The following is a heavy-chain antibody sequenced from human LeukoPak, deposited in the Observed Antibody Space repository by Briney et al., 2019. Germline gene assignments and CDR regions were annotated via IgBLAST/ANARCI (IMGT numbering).Heavy chain of an antibody. J-gene: IGHJ4*02. Sequence: GRSLRLSCAASGFTFDDYAMHWVRQAPGKGLEWVSGISWNSGSITYADSVKGRFTISRDNAKNSLYLQMYSLRAEDTALYYCAKERIISYSSGWYDFDYWGQGTLVTVSS. D-gene: IGHD6-19*01. V-gene: IGHV3-9*01. CDR2: ISWNSGSI. CDR1: GFTFDDYA. CDR3: AKERIISYSSGWYDFDY.